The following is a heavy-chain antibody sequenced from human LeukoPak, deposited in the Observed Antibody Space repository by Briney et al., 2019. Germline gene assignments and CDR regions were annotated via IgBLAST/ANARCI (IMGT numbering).Heavy chain of an antibody. V-gene: IGHV4-30-2*01. CDR1: GGSISSGGYY. CDR3: ASNPRGYCSSTSCPPYYYMDV. Sequence: SETLSLTCTVSGGSISSGGYYWSWIRQPPGKGLEWIGYIYHSGSTYYNPSLKSRVTISVDRSKNQFSLKLSSVTAADTAVYYCASNPRGYCSSTSCPPYYYMDVWGKGTTVTVSS. CDR2: IYHSGST. J-gene: IGHJ6*03. D-gene: IGHD2-2*01.